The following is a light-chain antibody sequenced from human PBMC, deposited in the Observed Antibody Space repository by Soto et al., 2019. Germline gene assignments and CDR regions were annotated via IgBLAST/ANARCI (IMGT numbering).Light chain of an antibody. Sequence: IHMTQSPAYLSASVGDRVNITCRASQSISSYLDWYQQKPGKAPKLLIYAASSLQSGVPSRFSGSGSGTDFTLTISSLQPEDFATYYCQQSYSTPRTFGQGTKVEIK. CDR1: QSISSY. J-gene: IGKJ1*01. CDR2: AAS. CDR3: QQSYSTPRT. V-gene: IGKV1-39*01.